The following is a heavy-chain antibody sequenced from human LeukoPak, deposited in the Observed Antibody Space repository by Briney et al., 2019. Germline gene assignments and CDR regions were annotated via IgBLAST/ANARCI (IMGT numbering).Heavy chain of an antibody. CDR1: GGSISSYY. V-gene: IGHV4-59*01. J-gene: IGHJ4*02. D-gene: IGHD6-19*01. Sequence: SGTLSLTCTVSGGSISSYYWSWIRQPPGKGLEWIGYIYYSGSTNYNPSLKSRVTISVDTSKNQFSLKLSSVTAADTAVYYCARGLPGYSSGWYYWDYWGQGTLVTVSS. CDR3: ARGLPGYSSGWYYWDY. CDR2: IYYSGST.